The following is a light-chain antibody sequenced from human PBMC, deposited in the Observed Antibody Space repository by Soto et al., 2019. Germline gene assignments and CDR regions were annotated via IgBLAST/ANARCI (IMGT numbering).Light chain of an antibody. CDR2: DAS. CDR1: QGISTY. Sequence: DIQMTQSRSSLSASVGDRVTITCRASQGISTYLVWYQQRQGRAPKLLIYDASSLLSGVPSRFSGSGSGTDFTLTISRLQPEDLATYYCQQSYRTPYTFGQGTKLETK. CDR3: QQSYRTPYT. V-gene: IGKV1-39*01. J-gene: IGKJ2*01.